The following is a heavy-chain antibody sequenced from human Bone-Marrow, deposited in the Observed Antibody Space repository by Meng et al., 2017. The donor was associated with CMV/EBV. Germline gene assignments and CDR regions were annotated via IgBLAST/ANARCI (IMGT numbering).Heavy chain of an antibody. D-gene: IGHD3-3*01. CDR2: ISWNSGSI. CDR3: TRERVPFWSGYYGGFDF. J-gene: IGHJ4*02. V-gene: IGHV3-9*01. Sequence: SLKISCAASGFTFDDYAMHWVRQAPGKGLEWVSGISWNSGSIGYADSVKGRFTISRDNAKNSLYLQMNSLRDEDTAVYYCTRERVPFWSGYYGGFDFWGQGTVVTVSS. CDR1: GFTFDDYA.